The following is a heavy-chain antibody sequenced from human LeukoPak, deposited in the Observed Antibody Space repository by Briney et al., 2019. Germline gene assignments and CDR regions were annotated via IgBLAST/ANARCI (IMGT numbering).Heavy chain of an antibody. D-gene: IGHD1-26*01. CDR2: IYYSGST. CDR3: ARIKVGATFDY. Sequence: SETLSLTCTVSGGSISDGGYYWSWVRQHPGKGLEWIGYIYYSGSTYYNPSLESRVTISVDTSKNQFSLKLISVTAADTAVYSCARIKVGATFDYWGQGTLVTVFS. V-gene: IGHV4-31*03. CDR1: GGSISDGGYY. J-gene: IGHJ4*02.